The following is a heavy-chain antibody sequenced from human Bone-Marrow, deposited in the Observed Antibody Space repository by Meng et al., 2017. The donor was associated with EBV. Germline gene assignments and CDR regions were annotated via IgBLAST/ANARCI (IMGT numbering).Heavy chain of an antibody. Sequence: GRSGARVKEPSASVKVSCKSSGGSISADVIGWLRQAPGQGLEWMGGIIPIFGTANYAQKFQGRVTITADESTSTAYMELSSLRSEDTAVYYCARDLKGGPHQIAAAGSSWFDPWGQGTLVTVSS. CDR3: ARDLKGGPHQIAAAGSSWFDP. CDR2: IIPIFGTA. J-gene: IGHJ5*02. CDR1: GGSISADV. V-gene: IGHV1-69*01. D-gene: IGHD6-13*01.